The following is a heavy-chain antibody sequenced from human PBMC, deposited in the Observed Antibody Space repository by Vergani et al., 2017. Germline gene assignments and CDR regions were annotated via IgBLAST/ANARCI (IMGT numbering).Heavy chain of an antibody. J-gene: IGHJ4*02. D-gene: IGHD3-10*01. CDR2: IYYSGST. V-gene: IGHV4-39*01. CDR1: GGSISSSSYY. Sequence: QVQLQESGPGLVKPSETLSLTCTVSGGSISSSSYYWGWIRQPPGKGLEWIGSIYYSGSTYYNPSLKSRVTISVDTSKNQFSLKLSSVTAADTAVYYCARPYGSGSPHSDYWGQGTLVTVSS. CDR3: ARPYGSGSPHSDY.